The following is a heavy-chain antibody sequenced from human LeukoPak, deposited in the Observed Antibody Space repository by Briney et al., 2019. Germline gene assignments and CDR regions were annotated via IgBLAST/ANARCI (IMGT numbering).Heavy chain of an antibody. D-gene: IGHD7-27*01. CDR1: GFTFSSFW. CDR2: ISPDGSDT. Sequence: GGSLRLSCAASGFTFSSFWMHWGRHAAGKGLVLVARISPDGSDTTYAASVKGRFTISRDNAKNTLYLQMSSLRAEDTAVYYCARDMWGTFDYWGQGALVTVSS. V-gene: IGHV3-74*01. J-gene: IGHJ4*02. CDR3: ARDMWGTFDY.